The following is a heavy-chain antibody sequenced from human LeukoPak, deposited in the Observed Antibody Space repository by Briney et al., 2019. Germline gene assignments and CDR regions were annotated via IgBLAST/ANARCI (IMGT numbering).Heavy chain of an antibody. CDR1: GGSISSGGYS. D-gene: IGHD2-21*02. V-gene: IGHV4-30-2*01. Sequence: SQTLSLTCAVSGGSISSGGYSWSWIRQPPGKGLEWIGYIYHSGSTYYNPSLKSRVTISVDRSKNQFSLKLSSVTAADTAVYYCARGPYCGGDCYLFDPWGQGTLVTVST. CDR2: IYHSGST. CDR3: ARGPYCGGDCYLFDP. J-gene: IGHJ5*02.